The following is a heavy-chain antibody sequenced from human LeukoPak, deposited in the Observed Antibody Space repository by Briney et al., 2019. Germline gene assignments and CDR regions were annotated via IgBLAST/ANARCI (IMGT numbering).Heavy chain of an antibody. CDR3: AKSNLDSSGYYLDY. CDR2: IWYDGSNK. Sequence: PGGSLRLSCAASGFTFSSYGMHWVRQAPGKGLEWVAVIWYDGSNKYYADSVKGRFTISRDDSKNTLYLQMNSLRAEDTAVYYCAKSNLDSSGYYLDYWGQGTLVTVSS. CDR1: GFTFSSYG. D-gene: IGHD3-22*01. J-gene: IGHJ4*02. V-gene: IGHV3-33*06.